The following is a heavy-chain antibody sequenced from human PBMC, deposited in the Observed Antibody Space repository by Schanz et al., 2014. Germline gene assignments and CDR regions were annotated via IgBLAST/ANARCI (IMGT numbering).Heavy chain of an antibody. CDR2: IKLDGSEK. CDR1: GFTFSNTW. Sequence: EVQLVESGGGLVKPGGSLRLSCAASGFTFSNTWMSWVRQAPGEGLVWVANIKLDGSEKYYVDSVKGRFTISRDNAKNSLYLQMNSLTAEDTAVYYCAKYGTGKGVSFEYWGQGTLVTVSS. D-gene: IGHD1-26*01. CDR3: AKYGTGKGVSFEY. V-gene: IGHV3-7*01. J-gene: IGHJ4*02.